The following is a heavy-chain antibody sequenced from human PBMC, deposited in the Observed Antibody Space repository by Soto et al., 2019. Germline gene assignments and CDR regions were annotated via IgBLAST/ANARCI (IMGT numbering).Heavy chain of an antibody. D-gene: IGHD5-18*01. CDR2: IWNDGVNT. CDR3: ARDQPGYSYGYGLGY. V-gene: IGHV3-33*01. CDR1: GFTFSNYG. J-gene: IGHJ4*02. Sequence: PGGSLRLSCTTSGFTFSNYGMHWVRQAPGKGLEWVAVIWNDGVNTNYADSVKGRFSVSRDNAKNSLYLQMNSLRAEDTAVYYCARDQPGYSYGYGLGYWGQGTLVTVSS.